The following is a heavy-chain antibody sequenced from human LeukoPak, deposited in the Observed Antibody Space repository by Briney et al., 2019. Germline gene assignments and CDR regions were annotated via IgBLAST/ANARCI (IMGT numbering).Heavy chain of an antibody. Sequence: GGSLRLSCAVSGFNVSSHHMNWVRQAPGKGLEWVSVIYSGGFSGGGPHYADSVKGRFTTSSESSKNTLYLQMNSLRVDDTAVYHCARDMRGDGFNSSDHWGLGILVTVSS. D-gene: IGHD5-24*01. CDR2: IYSGGFSGGGP. V-gene: IGHV3-66*01. J-gene: IGHJ4*02. CDR1: GFNVSSHH. CDR3: ARDMRGDGFNSSDH.